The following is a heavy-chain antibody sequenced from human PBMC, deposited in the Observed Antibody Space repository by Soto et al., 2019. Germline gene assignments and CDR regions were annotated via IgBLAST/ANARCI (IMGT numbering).Heavy chain of an antibody. D-gene: IGHD6-19*01. V-gene: IGHV4-39*01. J-gene: IGHJ5*02. Sequence: SEKLSDTNSGSAGSPSTERYLLGCILHHPGKRLEWIGSIYYSGSIYYNPSLKSRVTISVDTSKNQFSLKLSSVTAAETAVFYCARQSSGWYNWFDPWGQGTLVT. CDR1: AGSPSTERYL. CDR2: IYYSGSI. CDR3: ARQSSGWYNWFDP.